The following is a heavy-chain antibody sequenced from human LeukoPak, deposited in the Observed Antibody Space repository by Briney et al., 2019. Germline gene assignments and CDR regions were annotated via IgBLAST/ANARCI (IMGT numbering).Heavy chain of an antibody. CDR2: IYYSGST. D-gene: IGHD1-26*01. CDR1: GGSISSYY. CDR3: AREMVDSESYYDY. V-gene: IGHV4-59*01. J-gene: IGHJ4*02. Sequence: SETLSLTCTVSGGSISSYYWSWIRQPPGKGLEWIGYIYYSGSTNYNPSLKSRVTISVDTSKNQFSLKLSSVTAADTAVYYCAREMVDSESYYDYWGQGTLVTVSS.